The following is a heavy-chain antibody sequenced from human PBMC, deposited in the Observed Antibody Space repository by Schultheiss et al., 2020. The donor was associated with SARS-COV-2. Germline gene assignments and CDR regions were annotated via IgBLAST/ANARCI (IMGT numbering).Heavy chain of an antibody. J-gene: IGHJ4*02. V-gene: IGHV1-2*02. CDR3: ARVPYSGSYYPFDY. D-gene: IGHD1-26*01. Sequence: ASVKVSCKASGYTFTGYYMHWVRQAPGQGLEWMGWINPNSGGTNYAQKFQGRVTMTRDTSISTAYMELSRLRSDDTAVYYCARVPYSGSYYPFDYWGQGTLVTVSS. CDR1: GYTFTGYY. CDR2: INPNSGGT.